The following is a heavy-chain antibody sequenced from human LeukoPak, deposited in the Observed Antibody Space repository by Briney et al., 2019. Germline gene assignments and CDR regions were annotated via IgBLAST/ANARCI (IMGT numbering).Heavy chain of an antibody. D-gene: IGHD5-18*01. Sequence: SETLSLTCTVSAGSISSYYWSWIRQPPGKGLEWIGYIYYSGSTNYNPSLKSRVTISVDTSKNQFSLKLSSVTAADTAVYYCARDGPRGYSYGLGYYYMDVWGKGTTVTVSS. V-gene: IGHV4-59*01. CDR2: IYYSGST. J-gene: IGHJ6*03. CDR1: AGSISSYY. CDR3: ARDGPRGYSYGLGYYYMDV.